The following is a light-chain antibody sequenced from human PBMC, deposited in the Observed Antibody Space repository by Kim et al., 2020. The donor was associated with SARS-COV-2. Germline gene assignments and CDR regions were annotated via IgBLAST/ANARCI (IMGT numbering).Light chain of an antibody. Sequence: PGEGATLSCRASQSVGISVAWYRHTRGQPPRLLIYDASNRATGVPDRFSGSGSGTDFTLTISSLEPEDFSTYYCQQRNSWPPAVTFGGGTKVDIK. CDR3: QQRNSWPPAVT. V-gene: IGKV3-11*01. CDR2: DAS. J-gene: IGKJ4*01. CDR1: QSVGIS.